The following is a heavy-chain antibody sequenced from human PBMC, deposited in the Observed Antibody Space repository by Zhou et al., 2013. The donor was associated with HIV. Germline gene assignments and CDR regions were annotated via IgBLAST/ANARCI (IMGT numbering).Heavy chain of an antibody. CDR3: AKDLKVGTTFN. Sequence: QVHLVQSGTEVMKPGSSVRVSCKSSGGNFSTYAINWVRQAPGQGLEWMGRVIPVLGIANYAQKFQGRVTITADKSTSTAYMDLSSLRSEDTAVYYCAKDLKVGTTFNWGQGTLVTVSS. J-gene: IGHJ4*02. V-gene: IGHV1-69*04. CDR2: VIPVLGIA. D-gene: IGHD1-26*01. CDR1: GGNFSTYA.